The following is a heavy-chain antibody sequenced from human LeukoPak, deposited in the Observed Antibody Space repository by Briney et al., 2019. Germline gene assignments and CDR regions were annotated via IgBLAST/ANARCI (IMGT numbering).Heavy chain of an antibody. CDR2: IYSGGST. J-gene: IGHJ5*02. D-gene: IGHD1-26*01. V-gene: IGHV3-66*01. Sequence: GGSLRLSCAASGFTVSSNYMSWVRQAPGKGLEWVSVIYSGGSTYYADSVKGRFTISRDNSKNTLYLQMNSLRAEDTAVYYCARVSWVASSGSYGRWFDPWGQGTLVTVSS. CDR3: ARVSWVASSGSYGRWFDP. CDR1: GFTVSSNY.